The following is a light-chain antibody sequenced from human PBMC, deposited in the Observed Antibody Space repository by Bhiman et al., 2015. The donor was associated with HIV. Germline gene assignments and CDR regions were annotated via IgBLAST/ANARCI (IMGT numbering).Light chain of an antibody. CDR1: NIGSKS. CDR2: YDN. J-gene: IGLJ2*01. CDR3: QVWDTGSDQAI. Sequence: GPGKTARITCGGNNIGSKSVHWYQQKPGQAPVMVIYYDNDRPSGIPERFSGSNSGNTATLTISRVEAGDEADYHCQVWDTGSDQAIFGGGTKLTVL. V-gene: IGLV3-21*04.